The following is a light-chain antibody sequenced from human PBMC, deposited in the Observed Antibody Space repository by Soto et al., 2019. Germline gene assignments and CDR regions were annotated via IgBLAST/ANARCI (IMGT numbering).Light chain of an antibody. CDR2: DAS. J-gene: IGKJ1*01. CDR3: QHRSNWWT. Sequence: EIVLTQSPATLSLSPWERATLSCRASQSISSYLAWYQQKPGQAPRLLIYDASNRATGIPARFSGSGSGTDFTLTISSLEPEDFAVYYCQHRSNWWTFGQGTKVDIK. V-gene: IGKV3-11*01. CDR1: QSISSY.